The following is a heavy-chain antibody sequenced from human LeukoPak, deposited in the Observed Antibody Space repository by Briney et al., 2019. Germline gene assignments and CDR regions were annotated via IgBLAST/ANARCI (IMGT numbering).Heavy chain of an antibody. CDR3: AKGSNWNPPYYFDY. V-gene: IGHV3-7*01. CDR2: IKQDGSEK. CDR1: GFTFSSYW. Sequence: GGSLRLSCAASGFTFSSYWMSWVRQAPGKGLEWVANIKQDGSEKYYVDSVKGRFTISRDNAKNSLYLQMNSLRAEDTAVYYCAKGSNWNPPYYFDYRGQGTLVTVSS. D-gene: IGHD1-20*01. J-gene: IGHJ4*02.